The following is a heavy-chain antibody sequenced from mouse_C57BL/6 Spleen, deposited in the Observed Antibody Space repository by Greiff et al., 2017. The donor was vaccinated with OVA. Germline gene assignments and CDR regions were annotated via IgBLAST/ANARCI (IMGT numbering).Heavy chain of an antibody. D-gene: IGHD2-3*01. Sequence: EVKLQQSGPELVKPGASVKMSCKASGYTFTDYNMHWVKQSHGKSLEWIGYINPNNGGTSYNQKFKGKATLTVNKSSSTAYMELRSLTSEDSAVYYCAREGDDGYGGFAYWGQGTLVTVSA. J-gene: IGHJ3*01. V-gene: IGHV1-22*01. CDR1: GYTFTDYN. CDR2: INPNNGGT. CDR3: AREGDDGYGGFAY.